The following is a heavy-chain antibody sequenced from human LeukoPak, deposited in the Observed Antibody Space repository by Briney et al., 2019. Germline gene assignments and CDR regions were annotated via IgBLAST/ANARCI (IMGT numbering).Heavy chain of an antibody. CDR2: IYYSGSI. V-gene: IGHV4-28*05. J-gene: IGHJ5*02. CDR1: GYSISSSNW. Sequence: SETLSLTCAVSGYSISSSNWWGWIRQPPGKGLEWIGYIYYSGSIYYNPSLKSRVTMSVDTSKNQFSLKLSSVTAVDTAVYYCARTNLVDTALGWFDPWGQGTLVTVSS. D-gene: IGHD5-18*01. CDR3: ARTNLVDTALGWFDP.